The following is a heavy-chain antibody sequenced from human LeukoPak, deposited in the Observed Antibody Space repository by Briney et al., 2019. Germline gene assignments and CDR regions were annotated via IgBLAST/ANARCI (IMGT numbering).Heavy chain of an antibody. Sequence: ASETLSLTCTVSGGSISSSSYYWGWIRQPPGKGLEWIGSIYYSGSTYYNPSLKSRVTISVDTSKNQFSLKLSSVTAADTAVYYSARQVSWFDPWGQGTLVTVSS. CDR3: ARQVSWFDP. CDR2: IYYSGST. V-gene: IGHV4-39*01. CDR1: GGSISSSSYY. J-gene: IGHJ5*02.